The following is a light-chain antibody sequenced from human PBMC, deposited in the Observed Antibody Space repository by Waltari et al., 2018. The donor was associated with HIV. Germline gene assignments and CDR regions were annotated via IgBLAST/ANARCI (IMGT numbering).Light chain of an antibody. J-gene: IGLJ2*01. Sequence: QSALTQPPSVSGSPGQSVTISCTGTSSDVGNYNGVSWYQQPPGSAPKLMLYEVSNRPSGVPRRFSGSKSGNTASLTISGLQAEDEADYYCSSYTSSNTFVVFGGGTKLTVL. CDR2: EVS. CDR1: SSDVGNYNG. CDR3: SSYTSSNTFVV. V-gene: IGLV2-18*02.